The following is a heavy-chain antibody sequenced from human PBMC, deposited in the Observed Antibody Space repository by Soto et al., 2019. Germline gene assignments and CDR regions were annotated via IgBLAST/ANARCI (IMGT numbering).Heavy chain of an antibody. CDR1: GYTFTSYG. CDR2: ISAYNGNT. D-gene: IGHD4-17*01. J-gene: IGHJ6*02. CDR3: ARAPPPRYGDYGPHYYYYYGMDV. V-gene: IGHV1-18*01. Sequence: QVQLVQSGAEVKKPGASVKVSCKASGYTFTSYGISWVRQAPGQGLEWMGWISAYNGNTNYAQKLQGRVTMTTDTSTSTAYMELRSMRSDDTAVYYCARAPPPRYGDYGPHYYYYYGMDVWGQGTTVTVSS.